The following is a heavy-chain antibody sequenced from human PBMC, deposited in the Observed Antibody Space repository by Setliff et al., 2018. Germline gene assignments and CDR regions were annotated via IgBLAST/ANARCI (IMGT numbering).Heavy chain of an antibody. CDR1: GYTFTGYY. J-gene: IGHJ3*02. CDR2: INPNSGGT. V-gene: IGHV1-2*02. D-gene: IGHD6-13*01. Sequence: GASVKVSCKASGYTFTGYYMHWVRQSPGQGLEWMGWINPNSGGTNYAQKFQGRVTMTRDTSISTAYMELSRLRSDDTAVYYCARGGGSSSWYDASDIWGQGTMVTVSS. CDR3: ARGGGSSSWYDASDI.